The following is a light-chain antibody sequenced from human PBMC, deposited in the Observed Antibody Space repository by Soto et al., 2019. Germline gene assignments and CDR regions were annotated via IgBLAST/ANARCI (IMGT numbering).Light chain of an antibody. CDR1: SSDVGGYNY. CDR2: DVN. J-gene: IGLJ2*01. Sequence: QSALTQPPSASGSPGQSVTISCTGTSSDVGGYNYVSWYRQHPGKAPQLIIYDVNKRPSGVPDRFSGSKSGNTASLTVSGLQAEDDDDYFCNSYGGTNNYVVFGGGTKLTVL. CDR3: NSYGGTNNYVV. V-gene: IGLV2-8*01.